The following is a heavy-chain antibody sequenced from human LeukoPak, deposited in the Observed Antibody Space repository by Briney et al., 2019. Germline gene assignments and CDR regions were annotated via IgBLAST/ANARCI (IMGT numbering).Heavy chain of an antibody. Sequence: TASETPSLTCTVSGGSIRSYYWSWTRPSPEKGLEWIGYVYHTGSTKYNPSLQSRVTISIDPSKNQFSLNLTSVTAADTAVYYCSTDSPTGFDHWGQGALVTVSS. V-gene: IGHV4-59*01. CDR3: STDSPTGFDH. D-gene: IGHD2/OR15-2a*01. J-gene: IGHJ4*02. CDR1: GGSIRSYY. CDR2: VYHTGST.